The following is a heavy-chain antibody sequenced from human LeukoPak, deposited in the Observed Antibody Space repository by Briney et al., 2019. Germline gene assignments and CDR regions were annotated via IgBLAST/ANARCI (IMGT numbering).Heavy chain of an antibody. CDR3: AKRGVVIRVFLIGFHKEAYYFDS. D-gene: IGHD3-10*01. CDR2: ISDRGGTT. V-gene: IGHV3-23*01. Sequence: GGSLRLSCAVTGVTLSNYGMSWVRQAPGKGLEWVAGISDRGGTTNYAESVKGRFTISRDNPKNTLYLQMSTLRAEDTAVYFCAKRGVVIRVFLIGFHKEAYYFDSWGQGALVTVSS. J-gene: IGHJ4*02. CDR1: GVTLSNYG.